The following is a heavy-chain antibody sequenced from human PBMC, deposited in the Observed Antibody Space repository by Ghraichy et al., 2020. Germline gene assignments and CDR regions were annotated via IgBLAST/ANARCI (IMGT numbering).Heavy chain of an antibody. CDR2: IKSKTDGGTT. CDR1: GFTFSNAW. J-gene: IGHJ4*02. D-gene: IGHD2-2*01. Sequence: GGSLRLSCAASGFTFSNAWMSWVRQAPGKGLEWVGRIKSKTDGGTTDYAAPVKGRFTISRDDSKNTLYLQMNSLKTEDTAVYYCTTGYCSSTSCQYYFDYWGQGTLVTVSS. CDR3: TTGYCSSTSCQYYFDY. V-gene: IGHV3-15*01.